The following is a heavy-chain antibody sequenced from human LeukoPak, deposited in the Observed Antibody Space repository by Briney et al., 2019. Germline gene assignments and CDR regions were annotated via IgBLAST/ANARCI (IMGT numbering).Heavy chain of an antibody. CDR1: GDSVSRSDSY. CDR3: ARRRYYDGSGYLE. CDR2: IYYSGGT. Sequence: PSETLFLTCSVSGDSVSRSDSYWDWIRQPPGKGLQWIGTIYYSGGTYYSPSLKSRVTMSVDTSNNQFSLNLRSVTAADTAVYYCARRRYYDGSGYLEWGQGTLLSVSS. V-gene: IGHV4-39*01. D-gene: IGHD3-22*01. J-gene: IGHJ1*01.